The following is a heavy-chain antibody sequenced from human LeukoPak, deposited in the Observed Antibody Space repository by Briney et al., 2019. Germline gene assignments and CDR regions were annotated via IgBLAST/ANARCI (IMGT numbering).Heavy chain of an antibody. CDR3: ARILIAVAGTRAFDI. D-gene: IGHD6-19*01. V-gene: IGHV4-31*03. CDR2: IYYSGST. J-gene: IGHJ3*02. Sequence: SETLSLTCTVSGGSISSGGYCWSWIRQHPGKGLEWIGYIYYSGSTYYNPSLKSRVTISVDTSKNQFSLKLSSVTAADTAVYYCARILIAVAGTRAFDIWGQGTMVTVSS. CDR1: GGSISSGGYC.